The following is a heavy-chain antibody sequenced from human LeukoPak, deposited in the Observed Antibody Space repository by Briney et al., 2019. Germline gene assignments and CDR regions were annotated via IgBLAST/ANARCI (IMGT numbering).Heavy chain of an antibody. CDR2: IYYSGST. D-gene: IGHD3-16*01. CDR1: GGSISSSSYY. CDR3: ARGRGKSRDLDY. Sequence: PSETLSLTCTVSGGSISSSSYYWGWIRQPPGKGLEWIGSIYYSGSTSYNPSLKSRVTISVDTSKNQFSLKLTSVIAADTAVYYCARGRGKSRDLDYWGQGTLVTVSS. J-gene: IGHJ4*02. V-gene: IGHV4-39*01.